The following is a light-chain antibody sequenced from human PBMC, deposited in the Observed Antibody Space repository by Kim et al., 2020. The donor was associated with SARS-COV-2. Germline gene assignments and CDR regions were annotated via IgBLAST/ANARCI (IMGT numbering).Light chain of an antibody. J-gene: IGLJ2*01. V-gene: IGLV3-19*01. Sequence: ALGQTVRITCQGDSLRTYYASWYQQKPGQAPVLVIYGKNNRPSGIPDRFSGSSSGNTASLTITGAQAEDEADYYCNSRDSSGNHVVFGGGTQLTVL. CDR2: GKN. CDR1: SLRTYY. CDR3: NSRDSSGNHVV.